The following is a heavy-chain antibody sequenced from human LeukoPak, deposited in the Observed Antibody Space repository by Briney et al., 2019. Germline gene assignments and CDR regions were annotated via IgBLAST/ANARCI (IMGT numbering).Heavy chain of an antibody. V-gene: IGHV1-46*01. J-gene: IGHJ6*02. CDR2: INPSGGST. D-gene: IGHD1-26*01. Sequence: ASVKVSCKASGYTFTGYYMHWVRQAPGQGLEWMGWINPSGGSTSSAQKFQGRVTMTRDTSTSTVYMELSSLRSEDTAVYYCAREWVSGYYYGMDVWGQGTTVTVSS. CDR3: AREWVSGYYYGMDV. CDR1: GYTFTGYY.